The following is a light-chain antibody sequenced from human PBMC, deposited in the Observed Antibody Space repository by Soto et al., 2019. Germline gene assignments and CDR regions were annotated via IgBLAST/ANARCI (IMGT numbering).Light chain of an antibody. V-gene: IGKV2-28*01. CDR2: LGS. J-gene: IGKJ2*01. CDR3: MQALQTPPT. CDR1: QSLLHSNGYNY. Sequence: DIVMTQSPLSLSVTPGEPASISCRSSQSLLHSNGYNYLNWYLQKPGQSPQLLIYLGSNRASGVPGRFSGSGSGTDFTLKISRVEAEDVGVYYCMQALQTPPTFGQGTKLEIK.